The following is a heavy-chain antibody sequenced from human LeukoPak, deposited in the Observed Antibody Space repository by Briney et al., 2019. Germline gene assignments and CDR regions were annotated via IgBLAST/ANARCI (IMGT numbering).Heavy chain of an antibody. J-gene: IGHJ4*02. D-gene: IGHD2-15*01. CDR1: GFTFSTYS. Sequence: GGSLRLSCAASGFTFSTYSMNWVRQAPGKGLEWVSSISRSGDYIYYADSVKGRFTISRDNAKNSLYLQMNNLRAEDTAVYYCARDPPFCSGATCYVDYWGQGTLVTVSS. CDR2: ISRSGDYI. CDR3: ARDPPFCSGATCYVDY. V-gene: IGHV3-21*01.